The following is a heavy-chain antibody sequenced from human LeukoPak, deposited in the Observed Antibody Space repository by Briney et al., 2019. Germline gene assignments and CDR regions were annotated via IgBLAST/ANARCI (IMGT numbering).Heavy chain of an antibody. CDR2: INHSGST. CDR1: GGSLSVYY. V-gene: IGHV4-34*01. J-gene: IGHJ5*02. Sequence: SETLSLTCAVYGGSLSVYYWSWIRQPPGKGLEWIGEINHSGSTYYNPSLKSRVTISVDTSKNQFSLKLSSVTAADTAVYYCAREFRDIARSPFDPWGQGTLVTVSS. CDR3: AREFRDIARSPFDP. D-gene: IGHD5-24*01.